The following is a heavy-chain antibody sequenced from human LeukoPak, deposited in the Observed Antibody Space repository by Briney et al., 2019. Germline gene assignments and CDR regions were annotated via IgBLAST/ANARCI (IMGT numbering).Heavy chain of an antibody. CDR2: IKQDGSEK. CDR1: GFTFSSYW. V-gene: IGHV3-7*01. Sequence: AGGSLRLSCAASGFTFSSYWMSWVRQAPGKGLEWVANIKQDGSEKYYVDSVKGRFTISRDNAKNSLYLQMNSLRAEDTAVYYRARGRYCSSTSCHFDYWGQGTLVTVSS. CDR3: ARGRYCSSTSCHFDY. D-gene: IGHD2-2*01. J-gene: IGHJ4*02.